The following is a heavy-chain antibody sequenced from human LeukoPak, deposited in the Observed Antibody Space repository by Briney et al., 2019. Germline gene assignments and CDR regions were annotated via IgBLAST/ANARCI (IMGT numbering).Heavy chain of an antibody. V-gene: IGHV3-21*01. Sequence: GGSLRLSCAASGVTFSSYGMHWVRQAPGKGLEWVSSISSSSSYIYYADSVKGRFAISRDNAKNSLYLQMNSLRAEDTAVYYCAKGVDGYKIFDYWGQGTLVTVSS. CDR3: AKGVDGYKIFDY. D-gene: IGHD5-24*01. CDR2: ISSSSSYI. CDR1: GVTFSSYG. J-gene: IGHJ4*02.